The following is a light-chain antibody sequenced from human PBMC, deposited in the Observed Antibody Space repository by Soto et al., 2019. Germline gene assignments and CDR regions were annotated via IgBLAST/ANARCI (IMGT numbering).Light chain of an antibody. CDR1: SGHSTYA. V-gene: IGLV4-69*01. J-gene: IGLJ3*02. Sequence: QSVLTQSPSASASLGASVKLTCTLSSGHSTYAIAWHQQQPEKGHRYLMKLNSDGSHYKGDGIPDRFSGSTSGAERYLTISSLQSEDEADYYCQTWGPGFQVFGGGTKLTVL. CDR3: QTWGPGFQV. CDR2: LNSDGSH.